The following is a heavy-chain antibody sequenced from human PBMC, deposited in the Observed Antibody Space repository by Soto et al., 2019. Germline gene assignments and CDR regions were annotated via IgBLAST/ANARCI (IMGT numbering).Heavy chain of an antibody. CDR1: GFTFSSYA. V-gene: IGHV3-23*01. CDR2: ISGSGGST. J-gene: IGHJ5*02. Sequence: PGGSLRLSCAASGFTFSSYAMSWVRQAPGKGLEWVSAISGSGGSTYYADSVKGRFTISRDNSKNTLYLQMNSLRAEDTAVYYCAKDPRRITIFGVVTRYNWFDPWGQGTLVTVSS. CDR3: AKDPRRITIFGVVTRYNWFDP. D-gene: IGHD3-3*01.